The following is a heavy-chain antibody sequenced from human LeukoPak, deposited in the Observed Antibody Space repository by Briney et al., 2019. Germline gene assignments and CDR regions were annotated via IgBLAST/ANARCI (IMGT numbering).Heavy chain of an antibody. D-gene: IGHD3-10*01. J-gene: IGHJ4*02. CDR3: ARNLWFGESYFDC. CDR1: GYSIINGYY. CDR2: IYHSGGT. V-gene: IGHV4-38-2*02. Sequence: TSETLSLTCTMSGYSIINGYYWGWIRQPPGKGLEWIGSIYHSGGTYYNPSLKSRVTVSVDTSKNQFSLRLSSVTAADMAVYYCARNLWFGESYFDCWGQGTLVTVSS.